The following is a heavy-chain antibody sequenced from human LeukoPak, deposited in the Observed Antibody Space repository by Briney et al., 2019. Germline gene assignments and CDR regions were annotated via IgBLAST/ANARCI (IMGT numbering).Heavy chain of an antibody. CDR1: GFSLITNG. J-gene: IGHJ4*02. D-gene: IGHD2-21*01. CDR2: IRYDETNK. V-gene: IGHV3-30*02. CDR3: AKEYLVFAPGT. Sequence: PGGSLRLSCAASGFSLITNGMHWVRQAPGKGLGWVAFIRYDETNKYYADSVKGRFAISRDNSKNTLYLQMNSLRAEDTAVYYCAKEYLVFAPGTRGQGTLVTVSS.